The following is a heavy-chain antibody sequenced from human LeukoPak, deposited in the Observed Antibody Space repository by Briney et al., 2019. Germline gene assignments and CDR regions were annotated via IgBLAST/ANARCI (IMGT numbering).Heavy chain of an antibody. J-gene: IGHJ3*02. CDR2: ISGSGGST. V-gene: IGHV3-23*01. D-gene: IGHD2-15*01. CDR1: GFTFRSYA. CDR3: AKDGVVVAAFDAFDI. Sequence: RGSLRLCCAASGFTFRSYAMSGGRQDPEKGVEGVSAISGSGGSTYYADSVKGRFTISRDNSKNTLYLQMNSLRAEDTAVYYCAKDGVVVAAFDAFDIWGQGTMVTVSS.